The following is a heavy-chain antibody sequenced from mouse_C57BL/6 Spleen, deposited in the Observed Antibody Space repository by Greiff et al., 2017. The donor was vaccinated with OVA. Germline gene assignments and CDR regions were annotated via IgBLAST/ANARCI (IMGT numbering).Heavy chain of an antibody. CDR2: ISGGGGNT. Sequence: EVHLVESGGGLVKPGGSLKLSCAASGFTFSSYTMSWVRQTPEERLEWVATISGGGGNTYYPDSVKGRITITRDNAKNTLNLQMSSLRSEDTALYYCARSPREMDYWGQGTSVTVSS. CDR3: ARSPREMDY. CDR1: GFTFSSYT. J-gene: IGHJ4*01. V-gene: IGHV5-9*01.